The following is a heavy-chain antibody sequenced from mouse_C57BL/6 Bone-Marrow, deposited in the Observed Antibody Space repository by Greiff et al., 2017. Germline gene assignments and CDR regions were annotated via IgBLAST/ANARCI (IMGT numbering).Heavy chain of an antibody. CDR1: GFTFSDYG. D-gene: IGHD1-1*01. Sequence: EVMLVESGGGLVKPGGSLKLSCAASGFTFSDYGMHWVRQAPEKGLEWVAYISSGSSTIYYADTVKGRFTIPRDNAKNTLFLQMTSLRSEDAAMYYCATNYYGSSWYFDVWGTGTTVTVSS. V-gene: IGHV5-17*01. CDR2: ISSGSSTI. J-gene: IGHJ1*03. CDR3: ATNYYGSSWYFDV.